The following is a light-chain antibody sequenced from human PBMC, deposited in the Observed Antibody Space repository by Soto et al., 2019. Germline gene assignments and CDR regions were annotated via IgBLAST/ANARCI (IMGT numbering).Light chain of an antibody. CDR2: DNN. J-gene: IGLJ2*01. CDR1: SSNIGDNY. V-gene: IGLV1-51*01. Sequence: QSVLTQPPSVSAAPGQTVTISCSGSSSNIGDNYVSWYQQLPGTAPKLLIYDNNKRPSGIPDRFSGSKSGTSATLGITGLQTGDEADYYCGTWDASLSAGVVLGGGTKVTVL. CDR3: GTWDASLSAGVV.